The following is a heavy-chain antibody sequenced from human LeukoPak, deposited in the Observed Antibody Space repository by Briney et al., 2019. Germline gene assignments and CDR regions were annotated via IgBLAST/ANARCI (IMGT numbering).Heavy chain of an antibody. CDR3: ARGPTVTFNYHYGMDV. D-gene: IGHD4-17*01. V-gene: IGHV3-72*01. J-gene: IGHJ6*02. CDR1: GFTYCDQY. Sequence: GGSLRLSCAPSGFTYCDQYKDCARDATGEAGVCGARSRNKAKDYTTEYAASVKGRFTVSRDESMHSLYLQMNSLKTEDTAVYYCARGPTVTFNYHYGMDVWGQGTTVTVSS. CDR2: SRNKAKDYTT.